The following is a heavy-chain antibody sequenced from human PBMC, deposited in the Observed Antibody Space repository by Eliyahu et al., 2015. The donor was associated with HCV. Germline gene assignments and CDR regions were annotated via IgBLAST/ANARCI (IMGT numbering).Heavy chain of an antibody. Sequence: SHDGINEYYADSVKGRFTISRDRSQNTVYLQMNSLRAEDTAVYYCVKVQYSGIYNYKYGMDVWGQGTTVTVSS. CDR3: VKVQYSGIYNYKYGMDV. CDR2: SHDGINE. J-gene: IGHJ6*02. D-gene: IGHD1-26*01. V-gene: IGHV3-30*18.